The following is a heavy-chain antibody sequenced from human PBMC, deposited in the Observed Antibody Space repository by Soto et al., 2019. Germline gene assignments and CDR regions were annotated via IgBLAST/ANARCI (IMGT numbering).Heavy chain of an antibody. CDR1: GGTFSSYT. Sequence: ASVKVSCKASGGTFSSYTISWVRQAPGQGLEWMGRIIPILGIANYAQKFQGRVTITADKSTSTAYMELSSLRSEDTAVYYCASPGIAAAGGGINHFDYWGQGTLVTVSS. V-gene: IGHV1-69*02. D-gene: IGHD6-13*01. CDR3: ASPGIAAAGGGINHFDY. CDR2: IIPILGIA. J-gene: IGHJ4*02.